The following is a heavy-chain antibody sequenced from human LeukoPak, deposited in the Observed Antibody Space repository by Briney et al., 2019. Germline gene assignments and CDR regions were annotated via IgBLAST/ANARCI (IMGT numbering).Heavy chain of an antibody. D-gene: IGHD3-9*01. V-gene: IGHV1-2*02. Sequence: ASVKVSCKASGYTFTGYYMLWVRQAPGQGLEWMGWINPNSGGTNYAQKFQGRVTMTRDTSISTAYMELSRLRSDDTAVYYCARVSLYYDILTGYRSEYFQQWGQGTLVTPSS. CDR2: INPNSGGT. CDR3: ARVSLYYDILTGYRSEYFQQ. J-gene: IGHJ1*01. CDR1: GYTFTGYY.